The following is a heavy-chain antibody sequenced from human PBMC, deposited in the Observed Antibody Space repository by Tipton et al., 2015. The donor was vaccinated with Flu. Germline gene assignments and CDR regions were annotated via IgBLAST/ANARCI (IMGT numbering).Heavy chain of an antibody. D-gene: IGHD4/OR15-4a*01. CDR3: ARDYTCGTNWHSVQCFDL. Sequence: QLVQSGGGVVQPGRSLRLSSSASGFTFNNYDMYWVRQAPGKGLEWVAVISYDGSNKYYTDSVKGRFTSSRDNSKNTLYLQMSSLRPEDTAVYYCARDYTCGTNWHSVQCFDLWGQGTLVTVSS. CDR1: GFTFNNYD. V-gene: IGHV3-30-3*01. CDR2: ISYDGSNK. J-gene: IGHJ4*02.